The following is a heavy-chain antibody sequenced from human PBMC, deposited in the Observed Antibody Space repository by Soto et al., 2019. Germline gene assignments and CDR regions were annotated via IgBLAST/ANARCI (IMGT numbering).Heavy chain of an antibody. D-gene: IGHD3-10*01. CDR2: ISYDGSNK. J-gene: IGHJ6*02. Sequence: GGSLRLSCAASGFTFSSYGMHWVRQAPGKGLEWVAVISYDGSNKYYADSVKGRFTIPRDNSKNTLYLQMNSLRAEDTAVYYCAKVYYGSGSYYTPPYYYYYGMDVWGQGTTVTVSS. CDR3: AKVYYGSGSYYTPPYYYYYGMDV. CDR1: GFTFSSYG. V-gene: IGHV3-30*18.